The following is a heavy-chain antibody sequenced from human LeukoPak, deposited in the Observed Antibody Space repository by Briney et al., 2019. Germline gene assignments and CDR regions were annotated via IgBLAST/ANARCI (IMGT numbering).Heavy chain of an antibody. D-gene: IGHD1-14*01. CDR3: AKGREPGGDVVDI. Sequence: PSGTPSLTCMLPRGSLSGGSNYCSCIRQPARNGLGWIGYIYYSGSTKYNSSLTSRVTISVHTSKNQFSLKLSSVTAADTAVYYCAKGREPGGDVVDIWGKGTMVTVSS. CDR2: IYYSGST. V-gene: IGHV4-61*01. J-gene: IGHJ3*02. CDR1: RGSLSGGSNY.